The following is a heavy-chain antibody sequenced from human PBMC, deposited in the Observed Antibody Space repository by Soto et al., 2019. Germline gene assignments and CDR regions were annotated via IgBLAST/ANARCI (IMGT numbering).Heavy chain of an antibody. CDR2: ISSSSSSI. J-gene: IGHJ4*02. V-gene: IGHV3-48*01. Sequence: GGSLRLSCAASGFTFSTYSMNWVRQAPGKGLEWVSYISSSSSSIYYADSVEGRFTISRDNAKNSLYLQMNSLRAEDTAVYYCAKHLRYSSGWYDYWGQGTLVTVSS. D-gene: IGHD6-19*01. CDR1: GFTFSTYS. CDR3: AKHLRYSSGWYDY.